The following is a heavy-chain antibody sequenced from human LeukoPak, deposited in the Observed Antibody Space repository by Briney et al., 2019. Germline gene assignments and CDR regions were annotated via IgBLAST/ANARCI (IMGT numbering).Heavy chain of an antibody. V-gene: IGHV4-38-2*02. CDR3: ARGFGGSCYGCSDAFDI. CDR1: GYSISSGYY. CDR2: IYHSGST. D-gene: IGHD2-15*01. Sequence: SETLSLTCTVSGYSISSGYYWGWIRQPPGKGREWIGGIYHSGSTYYNPSLKSRVTISVDTSKNQFSLKLSSVTAADTAVYYCARGFGGSCYGCSDAFDIWGQGTMVTVSS. J-gene: IGHJ3*02.